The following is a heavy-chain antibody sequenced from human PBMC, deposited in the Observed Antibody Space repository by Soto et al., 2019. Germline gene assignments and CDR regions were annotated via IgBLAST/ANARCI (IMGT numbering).Heavy chain of an antibody. Sequence: QVQLVESGGGVAQPGRSLRLPCAASGFTFSSYGMHWVRQAPGKGLEWVALIWDDGGYKYDADSVKGRFTVSIDNSKNALYRQMNSLRAEATAVYYCARGYGSESYVFDYWGQGTLVTVSS. CDR1: GFTFSSYG. CDR2: IWDDGGYK. CDR3: ARGYGSESYVFDY. D-gene: IGHD3-10*01. V-gene: IGHV3-33*01. J-gene: IGHJ4*02.